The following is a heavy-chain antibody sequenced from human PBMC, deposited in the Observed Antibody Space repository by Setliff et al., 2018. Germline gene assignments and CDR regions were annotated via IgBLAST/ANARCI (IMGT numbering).Heavy chain of an antibody. D-gene: IGHD3-3*01. V-gene: IGHV3-49*04. J-gene: IGHJ6*03. CDR1: GFTFGDYA. CDR2: IRSKAYGGTT. CDR3: TREASVDFWSGYPYYYYMDV. Sequence: GGSLRLSCTASGFTFGDYAMSWVRQAPGKGLEWVGFIRSKAYGGTTEYAASVKGRFTISRDDSKSIAYLQMNSLKTGDTAVYYCTREASVDFWSGYPYYYYMDVWGKGTTVTVSS.